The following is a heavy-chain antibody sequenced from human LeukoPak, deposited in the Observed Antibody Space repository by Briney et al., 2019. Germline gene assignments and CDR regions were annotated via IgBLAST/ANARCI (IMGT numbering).Heavy chain of an antibody. Sequence: GASVKVSCKASGDTFTSYGISWVRQAPGQGLEWMGWISAYNGNTNYAQKLQGRVTMTTDTSTSTAYMELRSLRSDDTAVYYCARCRPGQWLTPSRMDVWGQGTTVTVSS. CDR1: GDTFTSYG. CDR3: ARCRPGQWLTPSRMDV. J-gene: IGHJ6*02. V-gene: IGHV1-18*01. D-gene: IGHD6-19*01. CDR2: ISAYNGNT.